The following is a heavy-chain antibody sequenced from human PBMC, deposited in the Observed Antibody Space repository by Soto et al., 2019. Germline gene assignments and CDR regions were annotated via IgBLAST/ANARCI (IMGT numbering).Heavy chain of an antibody. CDR2: IIPIFGTA. CDR3: ARREYYYDSSGYYYWFDT. J-gene: IGHJ5*02. V-gene: IGHV1-69*13. Sequence: SVKVSCKASGGTFSSYAISWVRQAPGQGLEWMGGIIPIFGTANYAQKFQGRVTITADESTSTAYMELSSLRSEDTAVYYCARREYYYDSSGYYYWFDTWGQGTLVTVSS. CDR1: GGTFSSYA. D-gene: IGHD3-22*01.